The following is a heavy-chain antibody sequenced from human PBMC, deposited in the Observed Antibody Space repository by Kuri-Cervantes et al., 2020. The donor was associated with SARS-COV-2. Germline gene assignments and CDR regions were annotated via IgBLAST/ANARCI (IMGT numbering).Heavy chain of an antibody. CDR2: INHSGST. CDR3: AREITGVRLRWRRVDY. D-gene: IGHD4-23*01. Sequence: SETLSLTCTVSGYSISSGYYWGWIRQPPGKGLEWIGSINHSGSTNYNPSLKSRVTISVDTSKNQFSLKLSSVTAADAAVYYCAREITGVRLRWRRVDYWGQGTLVTVSS. CDR1: GYSISSGYY. J-gene: IGHJ4*02. V-gene: IGHV4-38-2*02.